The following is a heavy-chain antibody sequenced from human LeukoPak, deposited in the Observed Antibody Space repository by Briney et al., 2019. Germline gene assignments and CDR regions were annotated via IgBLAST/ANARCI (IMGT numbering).Heavy chain of an antibody. CDR2: INPSGGST. Sequence: ASVKVSCKTSGYTFTNYYMHWVRQAPGQGLEWMGIINPSGGSTSYAQKFQDKLTMTRDMSTSTVYMELSSLRSEDTAVYYCARDLAAVAGNGGDYWGQGTLVTVSS. J-gene: IGHJ4*02. V-gene: IGHV1-46*01. D-gene: IGHD6-19*01. CDR1: GYTFTNYY. CDR3: ARDLAAVAGNGGDY.